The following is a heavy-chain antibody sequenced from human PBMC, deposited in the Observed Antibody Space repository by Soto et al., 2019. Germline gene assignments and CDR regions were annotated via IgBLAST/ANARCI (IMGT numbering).Heavy chain of an antibody. V-gene: IGHV3-73*01. CDR1: GFTFSGSA. D-gene: IGHD6-13*01. CDR3: TGGPGYSSSWYLGAFDI. J-gene: IGHJ3*02. CDR2: IRSKANSYAT. Sequence: PGGSLRLSCAASGFTFSGSAMHWVRQASGKGLEWVGRIRSKANSYATAYAASVKGRFTISRDDSKNTAYLQMNSLKTEDTAVYYCTGGPGYSSSWYLGAFDIWGQGTMVTVS.